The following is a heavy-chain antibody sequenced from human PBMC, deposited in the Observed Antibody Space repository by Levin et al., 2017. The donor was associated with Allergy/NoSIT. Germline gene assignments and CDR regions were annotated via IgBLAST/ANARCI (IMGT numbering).Heavy chain of an antibody. CDR1: EGTFNNYG. Sequence: SVKVSCKASEGTFNNYGVSWVRQAPGEGLEWMGGIIPLLGTANYAQKLQGRVTISADESTSTAYMELSSLGSEDTAVYFCARDFIVVVTTTPYYYYYGMDVWGQGTTVTVSS. J-gene: IGHJ6*02. D-gene: IGHD2-21*02. CDR3: ARDFIVVVTTTPYYYYYGMDV. V-gene: IGHV1-69*13. CDR2: IIPLLGTA.